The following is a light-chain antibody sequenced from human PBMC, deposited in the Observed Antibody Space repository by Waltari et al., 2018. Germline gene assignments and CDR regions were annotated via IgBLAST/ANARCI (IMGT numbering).Light chain of an antibody. J-gene: IGLJ2*01. V-gene: IGLV2-8*01. CDR3: SSYAGRDILV. CDR2: EVY. CDR1: SSEVGGYNY. Sequence: QSALTQPPSASGSPGQSVAISCTGTSSEVGGYNYVSWYQQHPGKAPRLMIYEVYKRPSGVPDRFSGSKSGNTASLTVSGLQAEDEADYYCSSYAGRDILVFGGGTRLTVL.